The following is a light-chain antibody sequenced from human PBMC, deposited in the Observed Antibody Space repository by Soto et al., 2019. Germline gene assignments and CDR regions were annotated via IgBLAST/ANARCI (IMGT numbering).Light chain of an antibody. Sequence: EIVMTQSPATLSVSPGERATLSCRASQSIGYYLAWYQEKPGQAPRLLIYDASIRATGIPARFSGSWSGTDFTLTISSLQSEDVAVYYCQQYSNWPPYTFGQGTKVDIK. J-gene: IGKJ2*01. CDR2: DAS. CDR3: QQYSNWPPYT. CDR1: QSIGYY. V-gene: IGKV3D-15*01.